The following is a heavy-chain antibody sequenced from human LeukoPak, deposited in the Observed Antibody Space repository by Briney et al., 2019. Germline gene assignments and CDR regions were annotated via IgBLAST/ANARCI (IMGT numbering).Heavy chain of an antibody. D-gene: IGHD2-2*01. Sequence: GGSLRLSCAASGFRFSIYAMSWVRQAPGRGPEWVSGISRSGDSTYYAGSVKGRFTISRDNSKNTLYLQMNSLRAEDTAVYYCAKSAGYCSSPSCEIDYWGQGTLVTVSS. CDR3: AKSAGYCSSPSCEIDY. V-gene: IGHV3-23*01. J-gene: IGHJ4*02. CDR1: GFRFSIYA. CDR2: ISRSGDST.